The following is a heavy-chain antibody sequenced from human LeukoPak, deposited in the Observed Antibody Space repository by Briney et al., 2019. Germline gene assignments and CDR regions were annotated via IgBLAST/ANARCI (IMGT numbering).Heavy chain of an antibody. J-gene: IGHJ2*01. CDR2: NYYSGST. CDR3: ARAATRYCSGGSCYRYRTYWYFDL. Sequence: SETLSLTCTVSGGSISSYYWSWIRQPPGKGLEWIGYNYYSGSTNYNPSLKSRVTISVDTSKNQFSLKLSSVTAADTAVYYCARAATRYCSGGSCYRYRTYWYFDLWGRGTLVTVSS. CDR1: GGSISSYY. D-gene: IGHD2-15*01. V-gene: IGHV4-59*01.